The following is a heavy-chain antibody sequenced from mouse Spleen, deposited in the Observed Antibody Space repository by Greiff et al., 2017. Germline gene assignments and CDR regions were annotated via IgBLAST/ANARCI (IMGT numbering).Heavy chain of an antibody. CDR3: ARQSFWYFDV. CDR2: INSNGGST. CDR1: GFTFSSYG. V-gene: IGHV5-6-3*01. J-gene: IGHJ1*01. Sequence: EVKLVESGGGLVQPGGSLKLSCAASGFTFSSYGMSWVRQTPDKRLELVATINSNGGSTYYPDTVKDRFTISRDNAKNTLYLQMSSLRSEDTALYYCARQSFWYFDVWGAGTTVTVSS.